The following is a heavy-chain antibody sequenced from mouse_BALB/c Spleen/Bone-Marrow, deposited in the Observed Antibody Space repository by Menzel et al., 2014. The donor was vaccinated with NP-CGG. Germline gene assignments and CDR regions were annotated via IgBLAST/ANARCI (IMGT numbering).Heavy chain of an antibody. V-gene: IGHV7-3*02. D-gene: IGHD1-1*01. J-gene: IGHJ4*01. CDR1: GFTFTDYY. Sequence: EVQVVESGGGLVQPGGSLRLSCATSGFTFTDYYMSWVRQPPGKALEWLGFIRNKANGYTTDYSASVKGRFTISRDNSQSILYLQMNTLRAEDSATYYCARDNYYYGSKDAMDYWGQGTSVTVSS. CDR2: IRNKANGYTT. CDR3: ARDNYYYGSKDAMDY.